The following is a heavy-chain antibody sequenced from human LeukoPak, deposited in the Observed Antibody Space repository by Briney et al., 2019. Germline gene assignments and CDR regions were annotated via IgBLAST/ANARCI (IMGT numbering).Heavy chain of an antibody. Sequence: GGSLRLSCAASVFTFCSYAMHSVRQAPGKGLGWVAVISYDGSNKYNADSVKVRFTISRDNSKNTLYLQMNSLRAEDTAVYYCARKSYLERPRDFDIWGRGTMVSVSS. CDR1: VFTFCSYA. D-gene: IGHD1-1*01. V-gene: IGHV3-30-3*01. CDR2: ISYDGSNK. CDR3: ARKSYLERPRDFDI. J-gene: IGHJ3*02.